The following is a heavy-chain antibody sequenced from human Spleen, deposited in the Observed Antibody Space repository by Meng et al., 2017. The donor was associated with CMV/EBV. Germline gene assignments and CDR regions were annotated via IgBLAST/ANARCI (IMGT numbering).Heavy chain of an antibody. J-gene: IGHJ5*02. CDR1: GYTFTGYY. V-gene: IGHV1-2*02. CDR3: ARGGYSSNWYRYWWFDP. D-gene: IGHD6-13*01. CDR2: INPNSGGT. Sequence: ASVKVSRKASGYTFTGYYMHWVRQAPGQGLEWMGWINPNSGGTNYAQKFQGRVTMTRDTSISTAYMELSRLRSDDTAVYYCARGGYSSNWYRYWWFDPWGQGTLVTVSS.